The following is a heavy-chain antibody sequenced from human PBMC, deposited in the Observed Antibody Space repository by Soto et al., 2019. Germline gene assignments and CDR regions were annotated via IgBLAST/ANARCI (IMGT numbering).Heavy chain of an antibody. D-gene: IGHD2-15*01. CDR2: IYPGDSDT. V-gene: IGHV5-51*01. Sequence: PGEYLKISCKGSGYSFTSYWIGWVRQMPGKGLEWMGIIYPGDSDTRYSPSFQGQVTISADKSISTAYLQWSSLKASDTAMYYCARHGLRYCSGGSCYDVDYWGQGTLVTVSS. CDR3: ARHGLRYCSGGSCYDVDY. CDR1: GYSFTSYW. J-gene: IGHJ4*02.